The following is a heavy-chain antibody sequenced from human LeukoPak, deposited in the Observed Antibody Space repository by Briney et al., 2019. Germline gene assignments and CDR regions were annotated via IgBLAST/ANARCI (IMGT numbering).Heavy chain of an antibody. V-gene: IGHV4-39*02. CDR3: ARDSIVQGDGDYYYGMDV. Sequence: PSETLSLTCTVSGGSISSSSYYWGWIRQPPGKGLEWIVSICYSGSTYYNPSLTSRVTISVDTSKNQFSQMLSSVTAADTAVYYCARDSIVQGDGDYYYGMDVWGQGTTVTVSS. CDR2: ICYSGST. CDR1: GGSISSSSYY. J-gene: IGHJ6*02. D-gene: IGHD2-8*01.